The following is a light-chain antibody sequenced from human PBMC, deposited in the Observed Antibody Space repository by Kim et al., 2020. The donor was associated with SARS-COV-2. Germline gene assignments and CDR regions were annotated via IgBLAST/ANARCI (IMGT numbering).Light chain of an antibody. V-gene: IGKV3-15*01. CDR3: QQYNDWPLLT. Sequence: IVMTQSPATLSVSPGERVTLSCRASQSVRNNLAWYQQRPGQAPRLLIYGASTRATDVSDRFSGSGSGTEFTLTICSLQSEDLAVYYCQQYNDWPLLTFGGGTKLEI. J-gene: IGKJ4*01. CDR1: QSVRNN. CDR2: GAS.